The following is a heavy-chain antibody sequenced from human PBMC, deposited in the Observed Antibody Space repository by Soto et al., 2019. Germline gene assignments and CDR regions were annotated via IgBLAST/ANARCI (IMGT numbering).Heavy chain of an antibody. V-gene: IGHV3-23*01. D-gene: IGHD6-19*01. CDR2: VATFEVDT. CDR1: GFTFSSYG. CDR3: ATPVSGWVFHY. J-gene: IGHJ4*02. Sequence: EVQLLESGGGLVQPGGSLRLSCAASGFTFSSYGMGWVRQAPGKGLEWVSSVATFEVDTYYADSAKGRFTISRDNSKNTLYLQMNSLRVEDTALYDCATPVSGWVFHYWGRRIRVTVAS.